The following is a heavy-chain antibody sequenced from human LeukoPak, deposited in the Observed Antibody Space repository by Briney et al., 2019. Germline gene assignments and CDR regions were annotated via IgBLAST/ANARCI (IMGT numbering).Heavy chain of an antibody. CDR1: GFTVSSDY. CDR2: IYSGGST. CDR3: ATTYYYYSSGYFGY. V-gene: IGHV3-66*01. D-gene: IGHD3-22*01. Sequence: GGSLRLSCAASGFTVSSDYMSWVRQAPGKGLEWVSVIYSGGSTYYADSVKGRFTISRDNSKNTLYLQMNSLRAEDTAVYYCATTYYYYSSGYFGYWGQGTLVTVSS. J-gene: IGHJ4*02.